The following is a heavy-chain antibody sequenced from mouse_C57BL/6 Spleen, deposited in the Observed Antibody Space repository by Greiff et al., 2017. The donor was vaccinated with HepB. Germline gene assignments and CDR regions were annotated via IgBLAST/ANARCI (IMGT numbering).Heavy chain of an antibody. Sequence: EVKLVESGGGLVKPGGSLKLSCAASGFTFSDYGMHWVRQAPEKGLEWVAYISSGSSTIYYADTVKGRFTISRDNAKNTLFLQMTSLRSEDTAMYYCARGHYGNPPLGYWGQGTTLTVSS. CDR2: ISSGSSTI. D-gene: IGHD2-1*01. CDR1: GFTFSDYG. J-gene: IGHJ2*01. V-gene: IGHV5-17*01. CDR3: ARGHYGNPPLGY.